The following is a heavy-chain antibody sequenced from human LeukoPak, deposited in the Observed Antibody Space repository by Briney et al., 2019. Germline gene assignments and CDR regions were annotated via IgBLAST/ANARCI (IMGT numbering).Heavy chain of an antibody. Sequence: PSETLSLTCAVSGYSISSGNHWGWIRQPPDKGLEWIGSTFPSGTTYYNPSLKSRVTISIYTSKNQFSLKLISVTAADTAVYYCASLGGYQNGNFDYWGQGTLVTVSS. CDR1: GYSISSGNH. CDR2: TFPSGTT. J-gene: IGHJ4*02. CDR3: ASLGGYQNGNFDY. V-gene: IGHV4-38-2*01. D-gene: IGHD2-2*01.